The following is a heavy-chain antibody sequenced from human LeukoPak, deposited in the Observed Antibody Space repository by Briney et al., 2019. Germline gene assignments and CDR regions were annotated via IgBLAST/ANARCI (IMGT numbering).Heavy chain of an antibody. V-gene: IGHV4-38-2*02. CDR2: IYHSGST. D-gene: IGHD2-15*01. CDR3: AREVVVVVAARGAFDY. J-gene: IGHJ4*02. CDR1: SYSISSGYY. Sequence: SETLSLTCAVSSYSISSGYYRGWIRQPPGKGLEWIGSIYHSGSTYYKQSLKSRVTISVDTSKNQFSLKLSSVTAADTAVYYCAREVVVVVAARGAFDYWGQGTLVTVSS.